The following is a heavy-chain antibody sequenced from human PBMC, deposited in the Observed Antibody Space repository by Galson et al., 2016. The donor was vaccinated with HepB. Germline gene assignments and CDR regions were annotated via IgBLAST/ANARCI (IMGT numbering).Heavy chain of an antibody. D-gene: IGHD5-18*01. CDR3: ARDNTGYFYFDY. CDR2: IFRDGSRT. CDR1: W. Sequence: WMHWVRQSPGKGLVWVARIFRDGSRTRYADSVEGRFTISRDNAKNTLYLQMDSLRGDDTAVYYCARDNTGYFYFDYWGPGTLVTVSS. V-gene: IGHV3-74*01. J-gene: IGHJ4*02.